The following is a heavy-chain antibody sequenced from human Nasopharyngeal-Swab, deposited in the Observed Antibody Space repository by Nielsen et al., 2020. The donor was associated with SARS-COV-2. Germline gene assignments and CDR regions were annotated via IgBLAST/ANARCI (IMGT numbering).Heavy chain of an antibody. D-gene: IGHD4-17*01. V-gene: IGHV3-49*03. CDR2: IRSKAYGGTT. CDR1: GFTFGDYA. Sequence: GESLKISCTASGFTFGDYAMSWFRQAPGKGLEWVGFIRSKAYGGTTEYAASVKGRFTISRDDSKSIAYLQMNSLKTEDTAVYYCTSRSTVTIDYWGQGTLVTVSS. CDR3: TSRSTVTIDY. J-gene: IGHJ4*02.